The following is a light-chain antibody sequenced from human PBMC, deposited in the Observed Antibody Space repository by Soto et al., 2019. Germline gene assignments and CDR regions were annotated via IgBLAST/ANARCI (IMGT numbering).Light chain of an antibody. CDR2: DAS. CDR3: QDYVNLPLT. V-gene: IGKV1-33*01. J-gene: IGKJ5*01. CDR1: QGIDMF. Sequence: DIRMTHSPSTLSASVGDRVTITCRASQGIDMFLNWFQQKPGKAPKLLIYDASNLERGVPSRFSGSGSGSDFTFTINILQAEDSITYCCQDYVNLPLTFGQ.